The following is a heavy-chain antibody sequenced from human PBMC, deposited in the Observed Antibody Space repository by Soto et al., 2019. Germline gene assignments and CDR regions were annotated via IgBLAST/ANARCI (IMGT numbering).Heavy chain of an antibody. D-gene: IGHD3-3*01. J-gene: IGHJ3*02. CDR3: ARDENFDFWLPRDGFYI. V-gene: IGHV3-30*19. CDR2: ISYDGSNK. Sequence: QVQLVESGGGVVQPGGSLRLSCATSESTFSSFGMHWVRQAPGQGLEWVAVISYDGSNKYYAESVKGRFTISRDNSKNTMYLQMNSLRADDTAVYYCARDENFDFWLPRDGFYIWGQGRMVTVSS. CDR1: ESTFSSFG.